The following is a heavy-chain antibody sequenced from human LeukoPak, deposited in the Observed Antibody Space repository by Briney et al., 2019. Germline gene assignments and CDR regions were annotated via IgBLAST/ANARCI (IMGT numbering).Heavy chain of an antibody. CDR1: GFTFSSYA. Sequence: GGSLRLSCAASGFTFSSYAMSWVRQAPGKGLEWVSAISGRGGSTYYADSVKGRFTISRDNSKNTLYLQMNSLRAEDTAVYYCASLCSGGSCSNFDYWGQGTLVTVSS. CDR2: ISGRGGST. CDR3: ASLCSGGSCSNFDY. J-gene: IGHJ4*02. V-gene: IGHV3-23*01. D-gene: IGHD2-15*01.